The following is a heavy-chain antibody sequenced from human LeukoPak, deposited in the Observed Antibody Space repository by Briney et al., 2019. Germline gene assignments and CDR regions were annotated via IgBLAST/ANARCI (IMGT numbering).Heavy chain of an antibody. CDR1: GGSINSTSYI. Sequence: PSETLSLTCSVSGGSINSTSYIWAWIRQPPGKGLEWIGTIYYTGSTYYNPSLNSRVTISVDTSKNQFSLKLSSVTAADTAVYYCARAISSAFDIRGQGTMVTVSS. V-gene: IGHV4-39*07. CDR2: IYYTGST. CDR3: ARAISSAFDI. J-gene: IGHJ3*02. D-gene: IGHD5-24*01.